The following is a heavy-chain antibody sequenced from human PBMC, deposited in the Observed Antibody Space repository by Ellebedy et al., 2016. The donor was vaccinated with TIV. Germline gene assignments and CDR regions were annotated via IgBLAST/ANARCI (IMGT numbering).Heavy chain of an antibody. CDR1: GFTFNKYT. Sequence: GGSLRLXXAASGFTFNKYTMHWVRQAPGKGLQWVAGISNDGNSESYAVSVKGRFTISRDNSNNTLHLQMNSLRPEDTAVYYCARDSGDTTTWWDNWFDPWGQGTLVTVSS. CDR2: ISNDGNSE. CDR3: ARDSGDTTTWWDNWFDP. J-gene: IGHJ5*02. D-gene: IGHD2-8*02. V-gene: IGHV3-30-3*01.